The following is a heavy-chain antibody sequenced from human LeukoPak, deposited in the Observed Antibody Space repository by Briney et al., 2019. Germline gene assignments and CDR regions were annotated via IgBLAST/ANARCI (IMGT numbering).Heavy chain of an antibody. CDR2: ISAYNGNT. D-gene: IGHD3-22*01. J-gene: IGHJ6*02. Sequence: GASVKVSCKASGYTFTSYGISWVRQAPGQGLEWMGWISAYNGNTNYAQKLQGRVTMTTDTSTSTAYMELRSLRSDDTAVYYCARDPKWFINDYYYGMDVWGQGTTVTVSS. V-gene: IGHV1-18*01. CDR1: GYTFTSYG. CDR3: ARDPKWFINDYYYGMDV.